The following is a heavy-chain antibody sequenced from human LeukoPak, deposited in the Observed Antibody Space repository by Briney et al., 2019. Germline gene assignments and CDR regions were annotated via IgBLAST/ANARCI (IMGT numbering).Heavy chain of an antibody. J-gene: IGHJ6*03. CDR1: GFTFSSYE. Sequence: GGSPRLSCAASGFTFSSYEMNWVRQAPGKGLEWVSYISSSGSTIYYADSVKGRFTITRDNAKNSLYLQMNSLRAEDTAVYYCAELGITMIGGVWGKGTTVTISS. CDR2: ISSSGSTI. CDR3: AELGITMIGGV. V-gene: IGHV3-48*03. D-gene: IGHD3-10*02.